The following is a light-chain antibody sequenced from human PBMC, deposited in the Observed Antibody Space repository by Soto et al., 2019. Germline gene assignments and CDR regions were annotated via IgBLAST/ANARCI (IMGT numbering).Light chain of an antibody. V-gene: IGKV1-9*01. J-gene: IGKJ2*01. Sequence: DIQLTQSPSFLSASVGDRVTITCRASQGISSYLAWYQQPPGKAPKLLIYGASTLQRGVSSRFSGSGSGTEFPPTIGSLQPEDFATYSCQPLNTSPRIFGKGTKLGVK. CDR1: QGISSY. CDR2: GAS. CDR3: QPLNTSPRI.